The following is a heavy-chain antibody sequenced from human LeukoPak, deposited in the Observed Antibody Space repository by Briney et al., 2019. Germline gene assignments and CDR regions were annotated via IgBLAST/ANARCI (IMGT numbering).Heavy chain of an antibody. CDR3: ARSRRLGSYYKGLAYYFDY. V-gene: IGHV3-21*01. CDR2: ISSSSSYI. D-gene: IGHD3-10*01. J-gene: IGHJ4*02. Sequence: GGSLRLSCAASGFTFSSYSMNWVRQAPGKGLEWVSSISSSSSYIYYADSVKGRFTISRDNAKNSLYLQMNSLRAEDTAVYYCARSRRLGSYYKGLAYYFDYWGQGTLVTVSS. CDR1: GFTFSSYS.